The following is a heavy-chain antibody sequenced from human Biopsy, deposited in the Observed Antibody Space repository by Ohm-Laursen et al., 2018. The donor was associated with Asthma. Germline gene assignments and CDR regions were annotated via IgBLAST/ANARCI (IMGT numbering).Heavy chain of an antibody. J-gene: IGHJ6*02. D-gene: IGHD6-19*01. Sequence: GASVKVSCKVSGGMFGNYAISWVRQAPGLGLEWMGGISPIFGSSNYAQRFQGRVTITADIFTRTVYMELSGLRFDDTAIYYCARCQVGYSSGWSLLLKKIYYSGMDVWGQGTAVTVSS. CDR2: ISPIFGSS. V-gene: IGHV1-69*06. CDR1: GGMFGNYA. CDR3: ARCQVGYSSGWSLLLKKIYYSGMDV.